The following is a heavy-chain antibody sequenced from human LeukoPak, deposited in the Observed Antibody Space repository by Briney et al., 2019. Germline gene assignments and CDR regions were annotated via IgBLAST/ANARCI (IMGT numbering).Heavy chain of an antibody. V-gene: IGHV4-39*02. CDR1: GGSISSSSYY. J-gene: IGHJ4*02. CDR3: AREGRKQQLLDY. D-gene: IGHD6-13*01. CDR2: IYYSGST. Sequence: PSETLSLTCTVSGGSISSSSYYWGWIRQPPGKGLEWIGSIYYSGSTYYNPSLKSRVTISVDTSKNQFSLKLSSVTAADTAVYYCAREGRKQQLLDYWGQGTLVTVSS.